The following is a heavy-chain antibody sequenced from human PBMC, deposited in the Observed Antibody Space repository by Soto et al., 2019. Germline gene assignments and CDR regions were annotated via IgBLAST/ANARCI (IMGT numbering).Heavy chain of an antibody. Sequence: ASVKVSCKASGYTFTSYGISWVRQAPGQGLEWMGWISAYNGNTNYAQKLQGRVTMTTDTSTSTAYMELRSLRSDDTAVYYCAKNSRGTSNIDNWGQGDLVTVAS. CDR3: AKNSRGTSNIDN. CDR2: ISAYNGNT. V-gene: IGHV1-18*01. J-gene: IGHJ4*02. CDR1: GYTFTSYG. D-gene: IGHD4-17*01.